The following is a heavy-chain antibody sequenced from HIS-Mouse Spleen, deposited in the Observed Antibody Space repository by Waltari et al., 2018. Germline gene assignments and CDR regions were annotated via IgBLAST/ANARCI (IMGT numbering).Heavy chain of an antibody. CDR2: IYYSGST. J-gene: IGHJ2*01. V-gene: IGHV4-39*07. CDR3: ARDGYSGYGHDAFDI. CDR1: GGSISSRGYY. Sequence: QLQLQESGPGLVKPSETLSLTCTVSGGSISSRGYYWGWIRQPPGKGLEWIGSIYYSGSTYYNPSLKSRVTISVDTSKNQFSLKLSSVTAADTAVYYCARDGYSGYGHDAFDIWGRGTLVTVSS. D-gene: IGHD5-12*01.